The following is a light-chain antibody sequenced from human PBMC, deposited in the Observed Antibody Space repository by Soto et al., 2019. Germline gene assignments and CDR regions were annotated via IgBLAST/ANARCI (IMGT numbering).Light chain of an antibody. J-gene: IGKJ4*01. CDR1: QSVSSSY. CDR2: GAS. Sequence: EIVLTQSPGTLSLSPGERATLSCRASQSVSSSYLVWYQQKPGQAPSLLIYGASNRATGIPDRFSGSGSGTDFTLTISRLEPEDFAIYYCQQYGSSPLTFGGGTKVEIK. V-gene: IGKV3-20*01. CDR3: QQYGSSPLT.